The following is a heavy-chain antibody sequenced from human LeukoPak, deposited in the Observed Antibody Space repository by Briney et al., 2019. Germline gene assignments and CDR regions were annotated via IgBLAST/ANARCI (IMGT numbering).Heavy chain of an antibody. D-gene: IGHD6-13*01. CDR2: ISYDGSNK. Sequence: GRSLRLSCAASGFTFSGYGMHWVRQAPGKGLEWVAVISYDGSNKYYADSVKGRFTISRDNSKNTLYLQMNSLRAEDTAVYYCAKDGGSSSWFDPWGQGTLVTVSS. CDR1: GFTFSGYG. J-gene: IGHJ5*02. V-gene: IGHV3-30*18. CDR3: AKDGGSSSWFDP.